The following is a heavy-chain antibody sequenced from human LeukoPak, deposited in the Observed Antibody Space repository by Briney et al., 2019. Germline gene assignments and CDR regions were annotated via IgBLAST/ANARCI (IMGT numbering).Heavy chain of an antibody. CDR3: ARGPFRNVDIAMVASRFDP. CDR1: GYTFTGYY. V-gene: IGHV1-2*02. Sequence: ASMKVSCKASGYTFTGYYMHWVRQAPVQGLQWMGWINPNSGDVNYAQKFQDRVTMTRDTSITTAYMELSRLTSDDTAVYYCARGPFRNVDIAMVASRFDPWGQGTLVTVSS. CDR2: INPNSGDV. J-gene: IGHJ5*02. D-gene: IGHD5-18*01.